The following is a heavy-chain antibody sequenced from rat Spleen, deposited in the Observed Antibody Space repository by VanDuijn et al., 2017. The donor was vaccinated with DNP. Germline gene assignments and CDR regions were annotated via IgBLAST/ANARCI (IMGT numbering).Heavy chain of an antibody. CDR2: ISSTGGSM. CDR3: ARRGYYGYNTFDY. CDR1: GFTFSDFY. J-gene: IGHJ2*01. D-gene: IGHD1-9*01. V-gene: IGHV5-25*01. Sequence: EVQLVESGGGLVQPGRSLKLSCAASGFTFSDFYMAWIRQVPGKGLEWLASISSTGGSMYYPDSVKGRFTISRDNAENTLYLQMNSLRSEDTATYYCARRGYYGYNTFDYWGQGVMVTVSS.